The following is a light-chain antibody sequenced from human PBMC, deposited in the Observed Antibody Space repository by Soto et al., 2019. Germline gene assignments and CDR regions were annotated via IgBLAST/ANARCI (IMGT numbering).Light chain of an antibody. Sequence: EIVLTQSPGTLSLSPGERATLSCRASQTISSTYLAWYQQNPGQAPRLLIYGASTRATGIPDRFSGSGSGTDFTLTISRLEPEDFAVYYCQYYGNSPGTFGQGTKVEIK. CDR1: QTISSTY. CDR2: GAS. CDR3: QYYGNSPGT. J-gene: IGKJ1*01. V-gene: IGKV3-20*01.